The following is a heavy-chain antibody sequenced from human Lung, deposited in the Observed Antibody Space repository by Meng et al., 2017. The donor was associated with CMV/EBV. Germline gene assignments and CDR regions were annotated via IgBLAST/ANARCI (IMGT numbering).Heavy chain of an antibody. CDR3: ARAIVKNGKRQFDY. CDR2: ISPYNGDT. V-gene: IGHV1-2*04. Sequence: QVQLAQSGAEVKEPGASVKLSCKTSGYTLIDYHIHWVRQAPGQGLEWMGWISPYNGDTIYARDFQGWVTMTRDTSNRTLYMEVSRLRFADTAVYYCARAIVKNGKRQFDYWGQGTLVTVSS. CDR1: GYTLIDYH. J-gene: IGHJ4*02. D-gene: IGHD1-1*01.